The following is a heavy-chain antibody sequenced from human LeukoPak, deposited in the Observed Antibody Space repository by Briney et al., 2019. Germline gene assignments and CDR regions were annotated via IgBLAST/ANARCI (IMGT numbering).Heavy chain of an antibody. CDR1: GFPFSNYW. V-gene: IGHV3-74*01. Sequence: GGSLRLSCAASGFPFSNYWMHWVRQAPGKGLVWVSRMNSDGSSTSYADSVKGRFTISRDNAKNSLYLQMNSLRAEDTAVYYCARDLGTSSSSSFWGQGTMVTVSS. CDR3: ARDLGTSSSSSF. CDR2: MNSDGSST. D-gene: IGHD6-13*01. J-gene: IGHJ3*01.